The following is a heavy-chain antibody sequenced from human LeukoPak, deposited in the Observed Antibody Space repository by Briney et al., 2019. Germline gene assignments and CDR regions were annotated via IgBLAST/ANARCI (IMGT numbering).Heavy chain of an antibody. D-gene: IGHD6-13*01. CDR1: GFTFSSYS. J-gene: IGHJ4*02. V-gene: IGHV3-21*01. CDR2: ISSSRSYI. CDR3: ARAPGYRSSWPYYFDY. Sequence: PGGSLRLSCAASGFTFSSYSMNWVRQAPGKGLEWVSSISSSRSYIYYADSVKGRFTISRDNANSSLYLQMNSLRAEDTAVYYCARAPGYRSSWPYYFDYWGRGTLVTVSS.